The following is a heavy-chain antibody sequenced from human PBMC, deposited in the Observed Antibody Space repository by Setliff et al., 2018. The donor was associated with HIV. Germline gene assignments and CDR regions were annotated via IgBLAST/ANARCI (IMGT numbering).Heavy chain of an antibody. Sequence: SCKVSGYTLAELSMHWVRQAPGKGLEWVASISPDGSRNHCVGSVKGRFTASRDNAKRSLYLQMNSLRAEDTAVYYCARVLLITNAVYGVVSNQFDPWGQGTLVTVSS. CDR3: ARVLLITNAVYGVVSNQFDP. CDR2: ISPDGSRN. J-gene: IGHJ5*02. V-gene: IGHV3-7*03. D-gene: IGHD3-3*01. CDR1: GYTLAELS.